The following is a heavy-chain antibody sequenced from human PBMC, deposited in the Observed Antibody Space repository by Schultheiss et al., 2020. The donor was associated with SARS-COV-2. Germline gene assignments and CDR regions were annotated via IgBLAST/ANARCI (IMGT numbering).Heavy chain of an antibody. CDR1: GFTFSNAW. V-gene: IGHV3-23*01. Sequence: GGSLRLSCAASGFTFSNAWMSWVRQAPGKGLEWVSAISGSGGSTYYADSVKGRFTISRDNSKNTLYLQMNSLRAEDTAVYYCAKAGGGSRSYWGQGTLVTVSS. CDR2: ISGSGGST. D-gene: IGHD2-2*01. CDR3: AKAGGGSRSY. J-gene: IGHJ4*02.